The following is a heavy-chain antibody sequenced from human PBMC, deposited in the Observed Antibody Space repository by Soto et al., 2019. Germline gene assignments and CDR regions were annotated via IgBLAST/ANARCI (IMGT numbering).Heavy chain of an antibody. CDR1: GYTFTSYG. V-gene: IGHV1-18*01. D-gene: IGHD3-22*01. CDR3: ARPTVNYYDSSDQIMGAFDI. CDR2: ISAYNGNT. Sequence: QVQLVQSGAEVKKPGVSVKVSCKASGYTFTSYGISWVRQAPGQGLEWMGWISAYNGNTNYAQKLQGRVTMTTDTSTSTAYMELRSLRSDDTAVYYCARPTVNYYDSSDQIMGAFDIWGQGTMVTVSS. J-gene: IGHJ3*02.